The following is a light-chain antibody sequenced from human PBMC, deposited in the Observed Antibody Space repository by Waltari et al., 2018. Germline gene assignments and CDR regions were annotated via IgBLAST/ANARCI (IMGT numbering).Light chain of an antibody. Sequence: EIVLTQSPVTLSLSPGGRATLSCRASQSIGSYLAWYQQKPGQAPRLLISDASNRATGVPARFSGSGSGTDFTLTVRNLEPGDSAVYYCQQRSTWWTFGQGTRVEI. CDR2: DAS. V-gene: IGKV3-11*01. CDR1: QSIGSY. J-gene: IGKJ1*01. CDR3: QQRSTWWT.